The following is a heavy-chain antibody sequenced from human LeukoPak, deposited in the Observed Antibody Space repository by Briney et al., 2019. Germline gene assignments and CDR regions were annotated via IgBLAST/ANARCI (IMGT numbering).Heavy chain of an antibody. CDR2: INHSGST. J-gene: IGHJ4*02. Sequence: SETLPLTCAVYGGSFSGYYWSWIRQPPGKGLEWIGEINHSGSTNYNPSLKGRVTISVDTSKNQFSLKLSSVTAADTAVYYCARGFRLRKFDYWGQGTLVTVSS. V-gene: IGHV4-34*01. CDR3: ARGFRLRKFDY. D-gene: IGHD4-17*01. CDR1: GGSFSGYY.